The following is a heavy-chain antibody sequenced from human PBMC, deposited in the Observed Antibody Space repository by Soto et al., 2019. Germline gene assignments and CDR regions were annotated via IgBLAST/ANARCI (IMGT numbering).Heavy chain of an antibody. D-gene: IGHD3-10*01. J-gene: IGHJ6*02. Sequence: NPSETLSLTCTVSGGSISSYYWSWIRQPPGKGLEWIGYIYYSGSTNYNPSLKSRVTISVDTSKNQFSLKLSSVTAADTAVYYCASTMVRGVTVYYYGMDVWGQGTTVTAP. CDR2: IYYSGST. CDR3: ASTMVRGVTVYYYGMDV. V-gene: IGHV4-59*01. CDR1: GGSISSYY.